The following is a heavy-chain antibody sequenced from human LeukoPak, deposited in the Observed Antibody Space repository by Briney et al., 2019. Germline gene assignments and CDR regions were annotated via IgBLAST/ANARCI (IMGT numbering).Heavy chain of an antibody. Sequence: GRSLRLSCAVSGSTFSSYAMSWVRQSRGKGLEWVSGISGSGTGTSYADSVKGRFTISRDNSKSTLYLQMNSLKFEDTAVYYCAKGPTLATATTDWGQGTLVTVSS. J-gene: IGHJ4*02. D-gene: IGHD1-26*01. CDR2: ISGSGTGT. V-gene: IGHV3-23*01. CDR1: GSTFSSYA. CDR3: AKGPTLATATTD.